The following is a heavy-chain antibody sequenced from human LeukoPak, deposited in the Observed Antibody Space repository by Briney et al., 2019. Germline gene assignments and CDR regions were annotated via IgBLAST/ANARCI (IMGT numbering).Heavy chain of an antibody. CDR3: ARDSRWLWSGKGAIDY. J-gene: IGHJ4*02. CDR1: GGSISSYY. D-gene: IGHD3-3*01. CDR2: IYYSGST. V-gene: IGHV4-59*01. Sequence: SETLSLTCTVSGGSISSYYWSWIRQPPGKGLEWIGYIYYSGSTNYNPSLKSRVTISVDTSKNQFSLKLSSVTAADTAVYYCARDSRWLWSGKGAIDYWGQGTLVTVSS.